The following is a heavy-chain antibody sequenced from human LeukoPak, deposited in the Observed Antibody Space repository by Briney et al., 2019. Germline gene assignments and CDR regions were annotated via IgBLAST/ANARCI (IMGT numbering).Heavy chain of an antibody. Sequence: ASVKVSCKASGYTFTGYYTHWVRQAPGQGLEWMGWINPNSGGTNYAQKFQGRVTMTRDTSISTAYMELSRLRSDDTAVYYCAREKVVRGVHDYWGQGTLVTVSS. V-gene: IGHV1-2*02. CDR2: INPNSGGT. CDR1: GYTFTGYY. D-gene: IGHD3-10*01. J-gene: IGHJ4*02. CDR3: AREKVVRGVHDY.